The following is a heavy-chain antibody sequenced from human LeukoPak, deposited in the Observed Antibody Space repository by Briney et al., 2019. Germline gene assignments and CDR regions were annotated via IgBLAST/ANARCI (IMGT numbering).Heavy chain of an antibody. CDR1: GGSISSYY. V-gene: IGHV4-59*08. Sequence: SETLSLTCTVSGGSISSYYWSWIRQPPGKGLEWIGYIYYSGSTNYNPSLKSRVTISVDTSKNQFSLKLSSVTAADTAVYYCASDYVWGSYDAFDIWGQGTMVTVSS. J-gene: IGHJ3*02. CDR3: ASDYVWGSYDAFDI. CDR2: IYYSGST. D-gene: IGHD3-16*01.